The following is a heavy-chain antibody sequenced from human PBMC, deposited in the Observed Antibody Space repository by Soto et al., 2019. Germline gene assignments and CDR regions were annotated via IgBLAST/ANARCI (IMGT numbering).Heavy chain of an antibody. V-gene: IGHV1-18*01. CDR2: ISAYNGNT. D-gene: IGHD2-15*01. J-gene: IGHJ6*03. CDR1: GYTFTSYG. CDR3: AREGSGYMDV. Sequence: ASVKVSCKASGYTFTSYGISWVRQAPGQGLEWMGWISAYNGNTNYAQKFQGRVTMTRDTSTSTVYMELSSLRSEDTAVYYCAREGSGYMDVWGKGTTVTVSS.